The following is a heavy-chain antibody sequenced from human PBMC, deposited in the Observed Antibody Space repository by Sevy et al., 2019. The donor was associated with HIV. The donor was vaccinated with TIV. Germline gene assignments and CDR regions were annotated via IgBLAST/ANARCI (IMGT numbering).Heavy chain of an antibody. CDR3: ARDNSVNPGVLDY. Sequence: SETLSLTCTVSGGSISSYYWSWIRQPPGKGLEWIGYIYYTGTTDYNPSLKSRVTISRDTSKTQFSLKLTSVTAADTAVYYWARDNSVNPGVLDYWGQGAPVTVSS. V-gene: IGHV4-59*13. D-gene: IGHD4-17*01. CDR1: GGSISSYY. J-gene: IGHJ4*02. CDR2: IYYTGTT.